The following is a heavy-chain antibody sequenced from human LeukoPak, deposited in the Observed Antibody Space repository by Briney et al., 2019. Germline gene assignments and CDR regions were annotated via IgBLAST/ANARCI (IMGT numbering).Heavy chain of an antibody. CDR1: GFTFSSYW. D-gene: IGHD2-2*01. J-gene: IGHJ6*03. CDR3: AGVPDCSSTSCQFYYYYYMDV. Sequence: GGSLRLSCAASGFTFSSYWMSWVRQAPGKGLEWVANIKQDGSEKYYVDSVKGRFTISRDNAKNSLYLQMNSLRAEDTAVYYCAGVPDCSSTSCQFYYYYYMDVWGKGTTVTVSS. V-gene: IGHV3-7*01. CDR2: IKQDGSEK.